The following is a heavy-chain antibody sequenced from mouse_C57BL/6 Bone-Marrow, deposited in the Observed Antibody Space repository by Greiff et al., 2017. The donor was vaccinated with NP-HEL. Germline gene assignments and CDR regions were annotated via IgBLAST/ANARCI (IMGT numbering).Heavy chain of an antibody. CDR2: IYPRSGNT. D-gene: IGHD2-5*01. V-gene: IGHV1-81*01. Sequence: VQLQQSGAELARPGASVKLSCKASGYTFTSYGISWVKQRTGQGLEWIGEIYPRSGNTYYNEKFKGKATLTADKSSSTAYMELRSLTSEDSAVYFCARGPYSNHWYFDVWGTGTTVTVSS. CDR1: GYTFTSYG. CDR3: ARGPYSNHWYFDV. J-gene: IGHJ1*03.